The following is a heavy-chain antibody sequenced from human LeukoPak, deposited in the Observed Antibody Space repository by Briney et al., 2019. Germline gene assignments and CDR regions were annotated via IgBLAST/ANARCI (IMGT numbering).Heavy chain of an antibody. CDR3: ARGTYYDILTGYFNGDY. D-gene: IGHD3-9*01. CDR2: ISYDGSSK. J-gene: IGHJ4*02. V-gene: IGHV3-30-3*01. CDR1: GFTFSSYA. Sequence: GGSLRLSCAASGFTFSSYAMHWVRQAPGKGLEWVAVISYDGSSKYYADSVKGRFTISRDNSKNTLYLQMNSLRAEDTAVYYCARGTYYDILTGYFNGDYWGQGTLVTVSS.